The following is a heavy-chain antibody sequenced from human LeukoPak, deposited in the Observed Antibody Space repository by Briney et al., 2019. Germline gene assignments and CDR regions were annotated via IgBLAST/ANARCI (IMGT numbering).Heavy chain of an antibody. D-gene: IGHD6-13*01. CDR3: KSGGAAPGRFDY. V-gene: IGHV3-7*01. Sequence: GGSLRLSCAASGFTFTSYWMSWMRQAPDKGLQWVANIKHDGSEQYYVDSVKGRFTISRDNAKNSLYLQMNSLGVEDTAVYYCKSGGAAPGRFDYWGQGALVTVSS. J-gene: IGHJ4*02. CDR2: IKHDGSEQ. CDR1: GFTFTSYW.